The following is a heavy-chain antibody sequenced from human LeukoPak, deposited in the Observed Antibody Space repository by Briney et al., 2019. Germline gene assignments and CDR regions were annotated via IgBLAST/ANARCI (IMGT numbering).Heavy chain of an antibody. Sequence: SQTLSLTCTVSGGSIGSDGHYWSWIRQPPGKGLDWIGYIYYTGDTYYNPSLKSRVTISLDTSKNQFSLKLSSVTAADTAVYYCARAPRETNSWYYFDYWGQGTLVSVSS. CDR1: GGSIGSDGHY. CDR2: IYYTGDT. D-gene: IGHD6-13*01. CDR3: ARAPRETNSWYYFDY. V-gene: IGHV4-31*03. J-gene: IGHJ4*02.